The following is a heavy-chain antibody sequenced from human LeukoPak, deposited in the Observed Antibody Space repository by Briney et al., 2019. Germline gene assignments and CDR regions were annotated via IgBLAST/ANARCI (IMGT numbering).Heavy chain of an antibody. V-gene: IGHV1-2*02. CDR3: ASDLWFGELSHAFDI. J-gene: IGHJ3*02. Sequence: ASVKVSCKASGYTFTGYYMHWVRQAPVQGLEWMGWINPNSGGTNYAQKFQGRVTMTRDTSISTAYMELSRLRSDDTAVYYCASDLWFGELSHAFDIWGQGTMVTVSS. CDR2: INPNSGGT. CDR1: GYTFTGYY. D-gene: IGHD3-10*01.